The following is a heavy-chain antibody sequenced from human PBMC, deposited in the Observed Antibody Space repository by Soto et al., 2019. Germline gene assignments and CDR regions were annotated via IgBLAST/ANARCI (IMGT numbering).Heavy chain of an antibody. CDR3: ARDRSPQWGFGELFFDY. Sequence: GGSLRLSCAASGFTFSSYSMNWVRQAPGKGLEWVSYISSSSSTIYYADSVKGRFTISRDNAKNSLYLQMNSLRDEDTAVYYCARDRSPQWGFGELFFDYWGQGTLVTVSS. CDR1: GFTFSSYS. V-gene: IGHV3-48*02. D-gene: IGHD3-10*01. CDR2: ISSSSSTI. J-gene: IGHJ4*02.